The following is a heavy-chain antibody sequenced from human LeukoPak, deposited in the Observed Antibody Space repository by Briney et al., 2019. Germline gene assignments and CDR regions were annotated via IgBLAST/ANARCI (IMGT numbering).Heavy chain of an antibody. CDR1: GFSFSSFA. D-gene: IGHD6-19*01. CDR3: AKAGGVSNTDAVR. J-gene: IGHJ4*02. CDR2: IRSNGET. V-gene: IGHV3-23*01. Sequence: PGGSLRLSCAASGFSFSSFAMSWVRQGPARGLEWVSSIRSNGETFYADSVKGRFTLSSDRTRNMVHLLLNNLRVEDTAIYYCAKAGGVSNTDAVRWGQGTLVTVSS.